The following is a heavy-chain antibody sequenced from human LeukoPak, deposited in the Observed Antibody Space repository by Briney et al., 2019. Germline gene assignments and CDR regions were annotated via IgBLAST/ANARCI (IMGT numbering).Heavy chain of an antibody. CDR1: GGSISSYY. D-gene: IGHD6-19*01. CDR2: IYYSGST. V-gene: IGHV4-59*01. CDR3: ARGVAGPSVDY. Sequence: PSETLSLTCTVSGGSISSYYWSWIRQPPGKGLEWIGYIYYSGSTNYNPSLKSRVTISVDTSKNQFSLKLSSVTAADTAVYYCARGVAGPSVDYWGQGTLVTVSS. J-gene: IGHJ4*02.